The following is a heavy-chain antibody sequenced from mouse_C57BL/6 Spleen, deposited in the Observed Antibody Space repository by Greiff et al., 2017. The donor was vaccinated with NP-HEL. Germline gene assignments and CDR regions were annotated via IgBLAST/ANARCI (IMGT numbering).Heavy chain of an antibody. V-gene: IGHV1-26*01. CDR3: ARTGKLPPFDY. J-gene: IGHJ2*01. CDR1: GYTFTDYY. D-gene: IGHD5-5*01. Sequence: EVQLQQSGPELVKPGASVKISCKASGYTFTDYYMNWVKQSHGKSLEWIGDINPNNGGTSYNQKFKGKATLTVDKSSSTAYMELRSLTSEDSAVYYCARTGKLPPFDYWDQGTTLTVSS. CDR2: INPNNGGT.